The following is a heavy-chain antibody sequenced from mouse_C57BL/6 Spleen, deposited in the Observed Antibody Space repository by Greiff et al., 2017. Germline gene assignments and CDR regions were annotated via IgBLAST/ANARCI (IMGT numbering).Heavy chain of an antibody. D-gene: IGHD2-2*01. Sequence: VQLKQSGAELVRPGTSVKMSCKASGYTFTNYWIGWAKQRPGHGLEWIGDIYPGGGYTNYNEKFKGKATLTADKSSSTAYMQFSSLTSEDSAIYYCARKAGSYAMDYWGQGTSVTVSS. CDR1: GYTFTNYW. CDR3: ARKAGSYAMDY. J-gene: IGHJ4*01. V-gene: IGHV1-63*01. CDR2: IYPGGGYT.